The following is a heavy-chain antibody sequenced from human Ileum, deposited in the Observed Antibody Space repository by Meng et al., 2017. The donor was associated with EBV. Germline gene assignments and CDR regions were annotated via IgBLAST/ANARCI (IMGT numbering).Heavy chain of an antibody. CDR3: ARGRSWFVP. CDR1: GLSFSVSS. CDR2: ISSSSNII. Sequence: VDVGESGGDLVMPGGFLRLSCEACGLSFSVSSMTWIRQAPGKGLEWIAFISSSSNIIYYTDSEKGRFTVSRDNAKNSLFLQMNSLRAEDTAVYFCARGRSWFVPWGQGTLVTVSS. J-gene: IGHJ5*02. V-gene: IGHV3-11*01.